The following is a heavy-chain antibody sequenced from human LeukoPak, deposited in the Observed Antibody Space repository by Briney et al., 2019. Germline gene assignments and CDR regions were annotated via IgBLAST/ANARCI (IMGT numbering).Heavy chain of an antibody. V-gene: IGHV4-30-2*01. CDR2: IYLSGST. J-gene: IGHJ4*02. CDR1: GGSISSGGYS. Sequence: PSETLSLTCAVSGGSISSGGYSWSWIRQPPGKGLEWIGYIYLSGSTYYNPSLKSRVTISVDRSKNQFSLKLSSVTAADTAVYYCARGPYYYDSSGYIDYWGQGTLVTVSP. CDR3: ARGPYYYDSSGYIDY. D-gene: IGHD3-22*01.